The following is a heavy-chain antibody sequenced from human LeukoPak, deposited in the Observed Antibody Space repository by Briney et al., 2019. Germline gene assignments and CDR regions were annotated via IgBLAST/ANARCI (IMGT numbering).Heavy chain of an antibody. V-gene: IGHV3-30*02. Sequence: TGGSLRLSCAASGFTFSNHGMHWVRQAPGKGLEWVAFIKHDESKIHYADSVKGRFTVSRDTAKNTLYLQMNSLGVEDTAVYFCAKESASFHTSGASFDYWGQGTLVTVSS. J-gene: IGHJ4*02. CDR3: AKESASFHTSGASFDY. D-gene: IGHD3-10*01. CDR1: GFTFSNHG. CDR2: IKHDESKI.